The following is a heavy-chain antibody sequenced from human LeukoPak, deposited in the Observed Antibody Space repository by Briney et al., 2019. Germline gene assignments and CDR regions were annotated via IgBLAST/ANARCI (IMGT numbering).Heavy chain of an antibody. J-gene: IGHJ4*02. V-gene: IGHV3-21*01. D-gene: IGHD3-22*01. CDR1: GFTFSSYS. CDR2: ISSSSSYI. Sequence: GGSLRLSCAASGFTFSSYSMNWVRQAPGKGLEWVSSISSSSSYIYYADSVKGRFTISRDNAKNSLYLQMNSLRAEDTAVYYCARVGSSGYYRPIDYWGQGTLVTVSS. CDR3: ARVGSSGYYRPIDY.